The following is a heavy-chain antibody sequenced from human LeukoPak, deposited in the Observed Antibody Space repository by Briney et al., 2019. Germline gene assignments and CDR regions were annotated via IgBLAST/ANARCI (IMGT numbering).Heavy chain of an antibody. V-gene: IGHV4-59*08. Sequence: SETLSLTCTVSGGSISSYYWSWIRQPPGKGLEWIGYIYYSGSTNYNPSLKSRVTISVDTSKNQFSLKLSSVTAADTAVYYCARGTTPAGAFDIWGQGTMVTVSS. CDR2: IYYSGST. CDR1: GGSISSYY. D-gene: IGHD4-17*01. CDR3: ARGTTPAGAFDI. J-gene: IGHJ3*02.